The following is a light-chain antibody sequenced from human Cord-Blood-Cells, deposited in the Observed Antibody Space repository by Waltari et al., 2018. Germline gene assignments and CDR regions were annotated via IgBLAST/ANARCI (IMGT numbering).Light chain of an antibody. J-gene: IGLJ3*02. V-gene: IGLV2-14*01. CDR3: SSYTSSSTWV. Sequence: QSALTQPASVSGAPVQSITISCTGTRSDVGGYNYFSCYQQHPGKAPKPMVYHVSNRPSGVSHRFSGSKSGNTASLTISGLQAEDEADYYCSSYTSSSTWVFGGGTKLTVL. CDR2: HVS. CDR1: RSDVGGYNY.